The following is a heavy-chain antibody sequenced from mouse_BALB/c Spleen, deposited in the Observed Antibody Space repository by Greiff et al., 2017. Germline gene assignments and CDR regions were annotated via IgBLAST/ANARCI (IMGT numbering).Heavy chain of an antibody. CDR2: ISYSGST. V-gene: IGHV3-8*02. D-gene: IGHD1-2*01. Sequence: EVQLQQSGPSLVKPSQTLSLTCSVTGDSITSGYWNWIRKFPGNKLEYMGYISYSGSTYYNPSLKSRISITRDTSKNQYYLQLNSVTTEDTATYYCARGFITTANWYFDVWGAGTTVTVSS. CDR3: ARGFITTANWYFDV. CDR1: GDSITSGY. J-gene: IGHJ1*01.